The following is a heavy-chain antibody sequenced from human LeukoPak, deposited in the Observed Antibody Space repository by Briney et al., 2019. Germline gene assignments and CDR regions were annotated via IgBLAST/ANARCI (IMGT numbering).Heavy chain of an antibody. CDR3: AKDPRNILTGDYDDFDI. D-gene: IGHD3-9*01. J-gene: IGHJ3*02. CDR2: INPSGGST. Sequence: ASAKVSCKASGYTFTSYYMHWVRQAPGQGLEWMGIINPSGGSTSYAQKFQGRVTMTRDMSTSTVYMELSTLTSDDTAVYFCAKDPRNILTGDYDDFDIWGQGTMVIVSS. CDR1: GYTFTSYY. V-gene: IGHV1-46*01.